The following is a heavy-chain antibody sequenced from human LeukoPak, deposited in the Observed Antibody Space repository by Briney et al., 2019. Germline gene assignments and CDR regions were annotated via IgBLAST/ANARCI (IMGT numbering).Heavy chain of an antibody. J-gene: IGHJ6*04. V-gene: IGHV3-48*04. D-gene: IGHD3-10*02. CDR1: GFTFSSYT. CDR2: ISSSGSTI. Sequence: GGSLRLSCVASGFTFSSYTMNWVRQAPGKGLEWVSYISSSGSTIYYADSVKGRFTISRDNAKNSLYLQMNSLRAEDTAVYYCAELGITMIGGVWGKGTTVTISS. CDR3: AELGITMIGGV.